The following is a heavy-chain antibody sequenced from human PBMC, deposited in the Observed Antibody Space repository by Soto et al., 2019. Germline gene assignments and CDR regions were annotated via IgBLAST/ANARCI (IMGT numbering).Heavy chain of an antibody. D-gene: IGHD3-22*01. J-gene: IGHJ4*02. CDR2: IRSSGSNI. Sequence: GGSLRLSCAASGFTFSDYYMSWIRQAPGKGLEWVSDIRSSGSNIYYADSVKGRFTISRDNSKNSLYLQMNSLRAEDSAVYYCARRYCYDSSGYEGWGQGTLVTVSS. V-gene: IGHV3-11*01. CDR3: ARRYCYDSSGYEG. CDR1: GFTFSDYY.